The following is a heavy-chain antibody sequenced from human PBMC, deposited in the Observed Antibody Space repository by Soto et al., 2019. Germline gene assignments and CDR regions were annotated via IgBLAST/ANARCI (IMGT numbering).Heavy chain of an antibody. J-gene: IGHJ4*02. Sequence: PSETLSLTCTVSGGSISSYYWSWIRQPPGKGLEWIGYVHDSWGSHYNPSLKSRVAISLDTSKSQFSLKLSSVTAADTAVYYCARQGPAAYSSSWYFFDYWGQGTLVTVSS. CDR2: VHDSWGS. CDR1: GGSISSYY. V-gene: IGHV4-59*08. D-gene: IGHD6-13*01. CDR3: ARQGPAAYSSSWYFFDY.